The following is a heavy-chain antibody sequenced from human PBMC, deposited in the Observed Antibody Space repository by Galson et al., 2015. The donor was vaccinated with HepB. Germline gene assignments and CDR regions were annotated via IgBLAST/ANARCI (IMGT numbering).Heavy chain of an antibody. CDR3: ARSRWQQLVFDC. CDR2: IIPIFGTA. V-gene: IGHV1-69*13. D-gene: IGHD6-13*01. J-gene: IGHJ4*02. CDR1: GGTFSSYA. Sequence: SVKVSCKASGGTFSSYAISWVRQAPGQGLEWMGGIIPIFGTANYAQRFQGRVTITADESTSTAYMELSSLRSEDTAVYYCARSRWQQLVFDCWGQGTLVTVSS.